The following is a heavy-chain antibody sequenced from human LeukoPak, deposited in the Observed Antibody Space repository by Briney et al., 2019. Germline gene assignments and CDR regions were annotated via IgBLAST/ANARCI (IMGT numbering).Heavy chain of an antibody. V-gene: IGHV3-30-3*01. D-gene: IGHD3-22*01. CDR3: ARVNSRSGYSSAVDY. CDR2: ISYDGSNK. CDR1: GFTFSSYA. J-gene: IGHJ4*02. Sequence: PGRSLRLSCAASGFTFSSYAMHWVRQAPGKGLEWVAVISYDGSNKYYADSVKGRFTISRDNSKNTLCLQMNSLRAEDTAVYYCARVNSRSGYSSAVDYWGQGTLVTVSS.